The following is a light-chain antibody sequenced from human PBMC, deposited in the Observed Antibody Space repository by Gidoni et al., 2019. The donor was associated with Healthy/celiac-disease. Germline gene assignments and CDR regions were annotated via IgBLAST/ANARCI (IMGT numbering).Light chain of an antibody. CDR3: QQYDNLPFT. CDR1: QDISNY. CDR2: YAS. V-gene: IGKV1-33*01. J-gene: IGKJ4*01. Sequence: DIQMTQYPSSLSASVGDRVTITCQASQDISNYLNWYQLKPGQDPKLLIYYASNLETGVPSRFSGSGSGTDFTFPIRSLQPQDIATYYCQQYDNLPFTFGGGTKVEIK.